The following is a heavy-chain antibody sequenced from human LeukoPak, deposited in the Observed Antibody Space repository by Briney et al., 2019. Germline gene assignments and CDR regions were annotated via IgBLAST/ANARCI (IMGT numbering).Heavy chain of an antibody. J-gene: IGHJ4*02. CDR3: ARDCSSTSCYSWIDY. V-gene: IGHV3-21*01. D-gene: IGHD2-2*02. Sequence: PGXSLRLSCAASGFTFSSYSMNWVRQAPGKGLEWVSSISSSSSYIYYADSVKGRFTISRDNAKNSLYLQMNSLRAEDTAVYYCARDCSSTSCYSWIDYWGQGTLVTVSS. CDR1: GFTFSSYS. CDR2: ISSSSSYI.